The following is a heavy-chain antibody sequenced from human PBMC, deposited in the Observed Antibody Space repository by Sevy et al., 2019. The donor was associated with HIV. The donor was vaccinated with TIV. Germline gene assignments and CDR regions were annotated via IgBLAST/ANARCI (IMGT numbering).Heavy chain of an antibody. J-gene: IGHJ4*02. CDR3: ASSASAILGAIDY. CDR2: IYPGDSET. D-gene: IGHD3-9*01. CDR1: GYRFSNYW. V-gene: IGHV5-51*01. Sequence: GESLKISCKGSGYRFSNYWIGWVRQMPGKGLEWMGIIYPGDSETRYRPSFQGQVTISADKSISTAYLQWSILKASDTAMYYCASSASAILGAIDYWGQGTLVTVSS.